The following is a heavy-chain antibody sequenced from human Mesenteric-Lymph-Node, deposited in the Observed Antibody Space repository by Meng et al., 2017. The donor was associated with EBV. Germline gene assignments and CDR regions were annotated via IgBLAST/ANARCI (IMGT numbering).Heavy chain of an antibody. CDR3: ARASSSGPFDY. J-gene: IGHJ4*02. Sequence: QGQLVQFGSELKKPGASVKVSCKASGYTFSRYAMNWVRQAPGQGLEWMGWINTNTGKPTYAQGLTGRFVFSLDTSVSTAYLQISSLKADDTAVYYCARASSSGPFDYWGQGTLVTVSS. V-gene: IGHV7-4-1*02. D-gene: IGHD3-10*01. CDR1: GYTFSRYA. CDR2: INTNTGKP.